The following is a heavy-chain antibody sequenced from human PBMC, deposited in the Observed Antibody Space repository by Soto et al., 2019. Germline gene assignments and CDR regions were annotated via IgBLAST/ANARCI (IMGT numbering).Heavy chain of an antibody. D-gene: IGHD3-9*01. CDR2: INPSGGST. V-gene: IGHV1-46*01. CDR1: GYTFTSYY. CDR3: ARVGKPGGRYDILNGSYGMDV. J-gene: IGHJ6*02. Sequence: ASVKVSCKASGYTFTSYYMHWVRQAPGQGLEWMGIINPSGGSTSYAQKFQGRVTMTRDTSTSTVYMELSSLRSEDTAVYYCARVGKPGGRYDILNGSYGMDVWGQGTTVTVSS.